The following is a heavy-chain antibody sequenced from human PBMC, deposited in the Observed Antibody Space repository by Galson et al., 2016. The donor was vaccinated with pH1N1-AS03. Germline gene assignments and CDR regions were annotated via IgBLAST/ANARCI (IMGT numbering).Heavy chain of an antibody. V-gene: IGHV3-13*01. CDR1: EFILSNYD. D-gene: IGHD5-12*01. Sequence: SLRLSCAASEFILSNYDMHWVRQAPGKGLEWVSIIAAVGDISYAGSVKGRFTISREYAKNSLYLQMNSLRAEDTAVYYCAVWGYIPGTHGLDVWGKGTTVTVSS. CDR2: IAAVGDI. J-gene: IGHJ6*04. CDR3: AVWGYIPGTHGLDV.